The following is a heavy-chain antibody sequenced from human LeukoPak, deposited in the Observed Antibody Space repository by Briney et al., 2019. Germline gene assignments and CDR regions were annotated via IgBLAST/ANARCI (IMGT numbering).Heavy chain of an antibody. V-gene: IGHV1-69*04. CDR2: IIPIFGIA. CDR3: ASRGGMANREIYFDY. CDR1: GGTFSSYA. Sequence: SVKVSCRASGGTFSSYAISWVRQAPGQGLEWMGRIIPIFGIANYAQKSQGRVTITADKSTSTAYMELSSLRSEDTAVYYCASRGGMANREIYFDYWGQGTLVTVSS. D-gene: IGHD3-10*01. J-gene: IGHJ4*02.